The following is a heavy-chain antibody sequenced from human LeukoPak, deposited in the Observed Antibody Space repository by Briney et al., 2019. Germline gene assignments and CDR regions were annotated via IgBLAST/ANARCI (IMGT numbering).Heavy chain of an antibody. CDR1: GYTFTSYG. D-gene: IGHD2-8*01. V-gene: IGHV1-18*01. Sequence: ASVKVSCKASGYTFTSYGISWVRQAPGQGLEWMGWTSAYNGNTNYAQKLQGRVTMTTDTSTSTAYMELRSLRSDDTAVYYCAREYCTNGVCYTYFDYWGQGTLVTVSS. CDR3: AREYCTNGVCYTYFDY. J-gene: IGHJ4*02. CDR2: TSAYNGNT.